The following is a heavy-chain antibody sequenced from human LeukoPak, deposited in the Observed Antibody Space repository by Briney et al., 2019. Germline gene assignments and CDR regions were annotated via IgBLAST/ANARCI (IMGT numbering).Heavy chain of an antibody. Sequence: ASVKVSCKASGGTFSSYAISWVRQAPGQGLEWMGRIIPILGIANYAQKFQGRVTITADKSTSTAYMELSSLRSEDTAVYYCAREGREFGPHKLAGFDYWGQGTLATVSS. CDR3: AREGREFGPHKLAGFDY. V-gene: IGHV1-69*04. CDR2: IIPILGIA. CDR1: GGTFSSYA. D-gene: IGHD3-10*01. J-gene: IGHJ4*02.